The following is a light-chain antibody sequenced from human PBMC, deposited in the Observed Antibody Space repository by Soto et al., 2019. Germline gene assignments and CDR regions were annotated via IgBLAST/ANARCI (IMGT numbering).Light chain of an antibody. CDR3: SSYAGSNLWV. J-gene: IGLJ3*02. V-gene: IGLV2-8*02. CDR2: EVS. Sequence: QSALTQSPSASRSPGQSVTISCTGTSSDVGNYKYVSWYQQHPGKAPKLMIYEVSKRPSGVPDRFSGSKSGNTASLTVSGLQVEDEADYYCSSYAGSNLWVFGGGTKVTVL. CDR1: SSDVGNYKY.